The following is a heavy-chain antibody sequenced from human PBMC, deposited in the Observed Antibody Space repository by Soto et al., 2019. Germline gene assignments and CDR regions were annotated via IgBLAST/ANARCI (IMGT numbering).Heavy chain of an antibody. V-gene: IGHV3-30*18. CDR3: AKDVGQQLVLNYGMDV. Sequence: QVQLEESGGGVIQPGTSLSLSCGSSGFTFRSFGMYWVRQAPGKGLEWVAVVSYDGNHKYYADSVKGRFTVSRDNAKNMLYLQMNSLRGEDTAVYYCAKDVGQQLVLNYGMDVWGQGTTVTVSS. J-gene: IGHJ6*02. CDR1: GFTFRSFG. CDR2: VSYDGNHK. D-gene: IGHD6-13*01.